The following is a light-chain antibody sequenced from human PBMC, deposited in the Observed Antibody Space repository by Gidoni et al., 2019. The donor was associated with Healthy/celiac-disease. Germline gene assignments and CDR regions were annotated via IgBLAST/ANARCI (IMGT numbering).Light chain of an antibody. CDR1: QSISSY. V-gene: IGKV1-39*01. CDR3: QQSYSTPQX. J-gene: IGKJ1*01. CDR2: AAS. Sequence: DIQMTQSPSSLSASVGDRVPITCRASQSISSYLNWYQQKPGKAPKLLIYAASSLQSGVPSRFSGSGSGTDFTLTISSLQPEDFATYYCQQSYSTPQXXXQGTKVEIK.